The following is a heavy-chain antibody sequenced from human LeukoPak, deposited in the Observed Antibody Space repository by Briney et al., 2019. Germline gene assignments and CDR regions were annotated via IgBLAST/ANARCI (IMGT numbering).Heavy chain of an antibody. CDR3: ASGGMGARKYYSDPFHH. CDR2: LYSAGST. Sequence: GGSLRPSCAASGFTVSSNYMSWVRQAPGKGLEWVSILYSAGSTYYADSVRGRFTISRDSSKNTVCLQMNSLRAEDTAVYYCASGGMGARKYYSDPFHHWGQGTLVTVSS. CDR1: GFTVSSNY. V-gene: IGHV3-53*01. D-gene: IGHD3-10*01. J-gene: IGHJ4*02.